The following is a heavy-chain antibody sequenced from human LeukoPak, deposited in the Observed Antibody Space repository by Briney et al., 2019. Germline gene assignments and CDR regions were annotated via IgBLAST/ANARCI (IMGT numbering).Heavy chain of an antibody. Sequence: GASVKVSCKASGYTFTGYYMHWVRQAPGQGLEWMGWINPNSGGTNYAQKFQGRVTMTRDTSISTAYMELSRLRSDDTAVYYCARAPFKATTVVTFTYWGQGTLVTVSS. D-gene: IGHD4-23*01. CDR3: ARAPFKATTVVTFTY. J-gene: IGHJ4*02. V-gene: IGHV1-2*02. CDR2: INPNSGGT. CDR1: GYTFTGYY.